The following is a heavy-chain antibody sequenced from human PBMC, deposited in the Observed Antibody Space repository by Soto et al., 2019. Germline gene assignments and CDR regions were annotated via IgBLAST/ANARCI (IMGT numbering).Heavy chain of an antibody. V-gene: IGHV4-30-2*01. D-gene: IGHD3-3*01. CDR2: IYHSGST. CDR3: AAGAIFGVVPLDY. CDR1: GGSISSGGYS. J-gene: IGHJ4*02. Sequence: QLQLQESGSGLVKPSQTLSLTCAVSGGSISSGGYSWSWIRQPPGKGLEWIGYIYHSGSTYYNPSRKGRVTISVERSKNQFSLKLSSVTAADTAVYYCAAGAIFGVVPLDYWGQGTLVTVSS.